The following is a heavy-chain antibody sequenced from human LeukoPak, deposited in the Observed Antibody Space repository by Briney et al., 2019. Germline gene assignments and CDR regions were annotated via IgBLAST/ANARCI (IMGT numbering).Heavy chain of an antibody. V-gene: IGHV4-59*01. CDR2: IYYSGST. Sequence: PSETLSLTCTVSGGSISSYYWSWIRQPPGKGLEWIGDIYYSGSTNYKPSLKSRGTISVDTSKNQCSLKLSSVTAADTAVYYCARSGSYFRFDYWGQGTLVTVSS. CDR1: GGSISSYY. J-gene: IGHJ4*02. CDR3: ARSGSYFRFDY. D-gene: IGHD1-26*01.